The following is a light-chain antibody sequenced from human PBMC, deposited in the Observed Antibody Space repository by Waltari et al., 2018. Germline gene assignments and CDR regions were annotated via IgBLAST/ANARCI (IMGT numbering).Light chain of an antibody. CDR3: QQGSAFPPT. CDR1: KAISSW. CDR2: HAS. Sequence: EIQMTQSPSSVSASVGDRVTITCRARKAISSWLAWSQQKPGNSPNHLIYHASNLQRVVPSRFSGSGSGTDFTLTISSLRPEDSATYYCQQGSAFPPTFGQGTKVEIK. V-gene: IGKV1-12*01. J-gene: IGKJ1*01.